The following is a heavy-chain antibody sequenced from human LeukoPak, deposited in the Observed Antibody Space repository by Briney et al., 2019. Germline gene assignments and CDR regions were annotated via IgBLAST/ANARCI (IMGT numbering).Heavy chain of an antibody. J-gene: IGHJ4*02. V-gene: IGHV4-39*01. CDR3: ARLSYYYSPY. Sequence: SETLSLTCSVSGVSISNSNYYWGWIRQPPGKGLEWIGSIFSSGSTYYNPSLKSRVTISADTSKNQFSLRLSSVTAADTAVYYCARLSYYYSPYWGQGTLVTVSP. CDR1: GVSISNSNYY. CDR2: IFSSGST. D-gene: IGHD3-22*01.